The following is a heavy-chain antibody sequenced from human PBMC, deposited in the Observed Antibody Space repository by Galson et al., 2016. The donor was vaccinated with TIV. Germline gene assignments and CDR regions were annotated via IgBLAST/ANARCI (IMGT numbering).Heavy chain of an antibody. CDR3: SRGNWNYGLGGAMDV. J-gene: IGHJ6*02. D-gene: IGHD1-7*01. CDR2: TYYTSKWNT. CDR1: GDSVSGNTAA. V-gene: IGHV6-1*01. Sequence: CAISGDSVSGNTAAWNWVRQSPSRGLEWLGRTYYTSKWNTDYAVSVKGRIIIRPDKSVNQVSLQLSSVIPDDTAVYYCSRGNWNYGLGGAMDVRGRGTTVTVSS.